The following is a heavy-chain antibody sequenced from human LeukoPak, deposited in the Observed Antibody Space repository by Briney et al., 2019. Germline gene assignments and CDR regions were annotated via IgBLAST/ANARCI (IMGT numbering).Heavy chain of an antibody. V-gene: IGHV3-7*01. CDR2: IKQDGSEK. Sequence: GGSLRLSCAASGFTFSSYAMSWVRQAPGKGLEWVANIKQDGSEKYYVDSVKGRFTISRDNAKNSLYLQMNSLRAEDTAVYYCARDSGYYYDSKFDYWGQGTLVTVSS. J-gene: IGHJ4*02. CDR3: ARDSGYYYDSKFDY. CDR1: GFTFSSYA. D-gene: IGHD3-22*01.